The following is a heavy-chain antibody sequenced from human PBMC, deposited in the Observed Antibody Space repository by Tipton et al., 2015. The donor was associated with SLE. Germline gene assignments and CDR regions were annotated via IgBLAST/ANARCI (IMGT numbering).Heavy chain of an antibody. D-gene: IGHD3-16*01. V-gene: IGHV1-2*02. CDR2: INPNSGAT. CDR1: GYSFTRYD. J-gene: IGHJ4*02. CDR3: ARLGGGY. Sequence: QLVQSGAEVKKPGASVRVSCKASGYSFTRYDINWVRQAPGQGLEWMGWINPNSGATNYAQKFQGRVTVTTDMSISTAYMELNSLRSDDTAVYFCARLGGGYWGQGTLVTVSS.